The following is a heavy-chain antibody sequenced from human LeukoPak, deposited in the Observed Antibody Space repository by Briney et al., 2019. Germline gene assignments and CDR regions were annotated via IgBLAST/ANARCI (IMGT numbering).Heavy chain of an antibody. V-gene: IGHV3-33*01. Sequence: PGGSLRLSCAASGFAFSTYGMHWVRQAPGKGLEWVAVIWYDGSNKYYADSVKGRFTISRDNSKNTLYLQMNSLRAEDTAVYYYASAAGPFDNWGQGTLVTVSS. CDR1: GFAFSTYG. D-gene: IGHD6-13*01. J-gene: IGHJ4*02. CDR2: IWYDGSNK. CDR3: ASAAGPFDN.